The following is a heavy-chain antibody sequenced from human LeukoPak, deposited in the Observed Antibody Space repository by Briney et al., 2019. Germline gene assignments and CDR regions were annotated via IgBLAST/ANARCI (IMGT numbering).Heavy chain of an antibody. CDR3: ARASSSWYEAFDI. D-gene: IGHD6-13*01. CDR1: GGTFSSYA. CDR2: IIPIFGTA. V-gene: IGHV1-69*05. J-gene: IGHJ3*02. Sequence: ASVKVSCKASGGTFSSYAISWVRQAPGQGLEWMGGIIPIFGTANYAQKFQGRVTITTDESTSTTYMELSSLRSEDTAAYYCARASSSWYEAFDIWGQGTMVTVSS.